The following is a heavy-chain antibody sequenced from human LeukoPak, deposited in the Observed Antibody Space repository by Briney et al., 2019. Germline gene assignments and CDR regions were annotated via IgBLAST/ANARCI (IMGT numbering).Heavy chain of an antibody. D-gene: IGHD3-10*01. V-gene: IGHV1-69*04. CDR2: IIPILGIA. CDR1: GGTFSSYA. CDR3: ARGFGYANDDFDI. J-gene: IGHJ3*02. Sequence: ASVKVSCKASGGTFSSYALSWVRQAPGQGLEWMGRIIPILGIANYAQKFQGRVTITADKSTRASIAYIELSSLSSEDTAVYYCARGFGYANDDFDIWGQGTMVTVSS.